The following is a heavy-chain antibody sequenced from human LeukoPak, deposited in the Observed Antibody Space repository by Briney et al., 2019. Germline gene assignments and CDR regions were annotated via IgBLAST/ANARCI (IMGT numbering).Heavy chain of an antibody. J-gene: IGHJ4*02. CDR3: ASPLGYSSGWVN. V-gene: IGHV3-21*01. CDR1: GFTFSSYS. CDR2: ISSSSSYI. D-gene: IGHD6-19*01. Sequence: GGSLRLSCAASGFTFSSYSMNWVRQAPGKGLEWVSSISSSSSYIYYADSVKGRFTISRDNAKNSLYLQMNSLRAGDTAVYYCASPLGYSSGWVNWGQGTLVTVSS.